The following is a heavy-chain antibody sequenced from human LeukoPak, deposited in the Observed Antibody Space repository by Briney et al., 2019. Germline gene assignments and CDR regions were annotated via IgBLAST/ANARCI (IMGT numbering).Heavy chain of an antibody. CDR2: INPSGGST. V-gene: IGHV1-46*01. J-gene: IGHJ3*02. CDR1: GYTFTSYY. CDR3: ARAARYCSGGSCYFNDAFDI. D-gene: IGHD2-15*01. Sequence: ASVKVSCKASGYTFTSYYMHWVRQAPGQGLEWMGIINPSGGSTSYAQKFQGRVTMTRDTSTSTVYMELRSLRSDDTAVYYCARAARYCSGGSCYFNDAFDIWGQGTMVTVSS.